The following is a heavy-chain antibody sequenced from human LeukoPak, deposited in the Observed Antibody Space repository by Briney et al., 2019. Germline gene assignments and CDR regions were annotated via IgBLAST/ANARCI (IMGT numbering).Heavy chain of an antibody. CDR2: FDPEDGET. V-gene: IGHV1-24*01. J-gene: IGHJ4*02. D-gene: IGHD3-3*01. Sequence: ASVKVSCKVSGYTLTELSMRWVRQAPGKGLEWMGGFDPEDGETIYAQKFQGRVTMTEDTSTDTAYMELSSLRSEDTAVYYCAIHRFWSGYYAFDYWGQGTLVTVSS. CDR3: AIHRFWSGYYAFDY. CDR1: GYTLTELS.